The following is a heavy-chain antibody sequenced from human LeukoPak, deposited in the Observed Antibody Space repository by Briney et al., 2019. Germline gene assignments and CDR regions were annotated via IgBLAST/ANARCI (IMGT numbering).Heavy chain of an antibody. J-gene: IGHJ4*02. CDR1: GDSVSSTRAA. V-gene: IGHV6-1*01. CDR2: TYYRSKWFN. D-gene: IGHD6-13*01. CDR3: ARAPGTYSSSWLFDY. Sequence: SQTLSLTCAISGDSVSSTRAAWNWTRQSPSRGLEWLGRTYYRSKWFNDYAVSVRSRITVDPDTSKNQFSLQLNSVTPEDTAVYYCARAPGTYSSSWLFDYWGQGTLVTVSS.